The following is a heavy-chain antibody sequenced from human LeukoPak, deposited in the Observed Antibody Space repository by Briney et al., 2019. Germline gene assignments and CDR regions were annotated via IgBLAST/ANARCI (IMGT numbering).Heavy chain of an antibody. Sequence: SETLSLTCTVSGGSISSSSYYWGWIRQPPGKGLEWIGSIYYSGSTYYNPSLKSRVTISVDTSKNQFSLKLSSVTAADTAVYYCASVGSLWFGELLVGYYFDYWGQGTLVTVSS. CDR1: GGSISSSSYY. D-gene: IGHD3-10*01. CDR3: ASVGSLWFGELLVGYYFDY. J-gene: IGHJ4*02. V-gene: IGHV4-39*01. CDR2: IYYSGST.